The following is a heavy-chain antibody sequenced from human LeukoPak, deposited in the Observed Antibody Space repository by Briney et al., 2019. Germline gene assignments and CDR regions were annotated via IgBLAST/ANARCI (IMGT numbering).Heavy chain of an antibody. J-gene: IGHJ4*02. Sequence: GGSLRLSCAASGFTFSSYGMHWVRQAPGKGLEWVAVIWYDGSNKYYADSVKGRFTISRDNSKNTLYLQMNSLRAEDTAVYYCARGPGSYYSGNYFDYWGQGTLVTVSS. V-gene: IGHV3-33*01. D-gene: IGHD1-26*01. CDR3: ARGPGSYYSGNYFDY. CDR1: GFTFSSYG. CDR2: IWYDGSNK.